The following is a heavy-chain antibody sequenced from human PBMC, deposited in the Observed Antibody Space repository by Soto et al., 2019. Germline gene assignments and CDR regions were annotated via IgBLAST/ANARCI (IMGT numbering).Heavy chain of an antibody. CDR1: GGTFSSYA. CDR3: ARTQDIVLVPAAMGWVDP. V-gene: IGHV1-69*12. CDR2: IIPIFGTA. J-gene: IGHJ5*02. Sequence: QVQLVQSGAEVKKPGSSVKVSCKASGGTFSSYAISWVRQAPGQGLEWMGGIIPIFGTANYAQKFQGRVTITADESTSTAYMELSSRRSEDTAVYYCARTQDIVLVPAAMGWVDPWGQGTLVTVSS. D-gene: IGHD2-2*01.